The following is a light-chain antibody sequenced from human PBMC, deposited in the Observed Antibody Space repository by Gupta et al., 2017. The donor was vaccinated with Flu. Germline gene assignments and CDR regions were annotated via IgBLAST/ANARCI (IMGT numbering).Light chain of an antibody. V-gene: IGLV3-1*01. CDR1: KLVEQN. CDR3: QAWDSDVVVV. CDR2: QDD. Sequence: SGHKLVEQNVYWYQQKSGQSPVLVVYQDDRRPSGIPERFSGSNSGNTATLTISGAQATDEAVYYCQAWDSDVVVVFGGGTRVTVL. J-gene: IGLJ2*01.